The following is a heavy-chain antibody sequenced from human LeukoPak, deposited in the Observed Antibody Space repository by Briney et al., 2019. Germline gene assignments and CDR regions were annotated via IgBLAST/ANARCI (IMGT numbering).Heavy chain of an antibody. CDR1: GFTFSSYS. CDR3: ARDSYSNNRPFDY. V-gene: IGHV3-21*01. Sequence: PGGSLRLSCAASGFTFSSYSMNWVRQAPGKGLEWVSSISSSSSYIYYADSVKGRFTISRDNAKNSLYLQMNSLRAEDTAVYYCARDSYSNNRPFDYWGQGTLVTVSS. D-gene: IGHD1/OR15-1a*01. J-gene: IGHJ4*02. CDR2: ISSSSSYI.